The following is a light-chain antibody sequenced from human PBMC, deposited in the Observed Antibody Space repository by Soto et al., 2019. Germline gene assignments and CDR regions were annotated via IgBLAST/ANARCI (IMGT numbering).Light chain of an antibody. Sequence: QSVLTQPPSASGSPGQSVTISCIGTSSDVGGYNYVSWYQQHPGKAPKLMIYEVSKRPSGVPDRFSGSKSGNTASLTVSGLQAEDEADYYCSSYAASTNLGVFGGGTQLTVL. CDR1: SSDVGGYNY. CDR3: SSYAASTNLGV. J-gene: IGLJ2*01. CDR2: EVS. V-gene: IGLV2-8*01.